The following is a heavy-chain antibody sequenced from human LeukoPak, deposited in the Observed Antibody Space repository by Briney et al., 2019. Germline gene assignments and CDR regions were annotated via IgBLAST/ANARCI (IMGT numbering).Heavy chain of an antibody. CDR1: GFSLSSYG. CDR2: ITTRDGST. D-gene: IGHD2/OR15-2a*01. J-gene: IGHJ4*02. CDR3: AKGASTTYSRCCFDS. V-gene: IGHV3-23*01. Sequence: PGESLTLSCAVSGFSLSSYGMSCVRLAPGKGLEWVSSITTRDGSTYYADSVKGRLTLSRDRSKNTLYLQMNSQLTDEPSVYYCAKGASTTYSRCCFDSWGQGTLVTVSS.